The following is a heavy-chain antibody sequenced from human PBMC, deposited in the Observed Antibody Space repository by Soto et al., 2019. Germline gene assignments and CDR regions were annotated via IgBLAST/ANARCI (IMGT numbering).Heavy chain of an antibody. CDR1: GGSISSGGNY. CDR2: IYYSGST. CDR3: ARGGGDYYYSGMDV. V-gene: IGHV4-31*03. J-gene: IGHJ6*02. Sequence: QVQLQESGPGLVKPSQTLSLTCTVSGGSISSGGNYWSWIRQHPGKGLEWIGYIYYSGSTYYNPSLKGRVTIYVATSRNQFSLKLSSVTAADTAVYYWARGGGDYYYSGMDVWGQGTTVTVSS. D-gene: IGHD3-16*01.